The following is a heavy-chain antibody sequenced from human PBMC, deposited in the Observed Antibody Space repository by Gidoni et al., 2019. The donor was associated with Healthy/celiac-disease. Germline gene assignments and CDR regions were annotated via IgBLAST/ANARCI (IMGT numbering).Heavy chain of an antibody. CDR2: SYRGGST. CDR3: ARDPGEYYYGSGSSFLDY. J-gene: IGHJ4*02. V-gene: IGHV3-66*02. CDR1: GFTVSSNY. D-gene: IGHD3-10*01. Sequence: EVPLVESGGGLVQPGGSLRLSCADSGFTVSSNYMSWVRQAPGKGLEWVSVSYRGGSTYYADSVKGRFTISRDNSKNTLYLQMNSLRAEDTAVYYCARDPGEYYYGSGSSFLDYWGQGTLVTVSS.